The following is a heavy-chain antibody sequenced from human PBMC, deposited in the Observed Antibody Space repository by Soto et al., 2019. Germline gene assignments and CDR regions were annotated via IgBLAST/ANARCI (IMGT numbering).Heavy chain of an antibody. Sequence: ASVKVSCKASGYTFTSYYMHWVRQAPGQGLEWMGIINPSGGSTSYAQKFQGRVTMTRDTPTSTVYMELSSLRSEDTAVYYSARGYGFCRGGSCYSRGYWGQGTLVTVSS. V-gene: IGHV1-46*01. J-gene: IGHJ4*02. D-gene: IGHD2-15*01. CDR1: GYTFTSYY. CDR2: INPSGGST. CDR3: ARGYGFCRGGSCYSRGY.